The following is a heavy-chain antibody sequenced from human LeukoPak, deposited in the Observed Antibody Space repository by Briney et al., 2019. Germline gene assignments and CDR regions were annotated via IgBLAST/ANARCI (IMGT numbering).Heavy chain of an antibody. Sequence: GGSLRLSCGASGFTFSSHAMTWVRQAPGKGLEWVSAISISGDTTYYADAVKGRFTISRDNSKNTVYLQMNSLRAEDTAIYYCAKDGNYYDSSGYNYYFDYWGQGTLVTVSS. D-gene: IGHD3-22*01. V-gene: IGHV3-23*01. CDR3: AKDGNYYDSSGYNYYFDY. CDR1: GFTFSSHA. CDR2: ISISGDTT. J-gene: IGHJ4*02.